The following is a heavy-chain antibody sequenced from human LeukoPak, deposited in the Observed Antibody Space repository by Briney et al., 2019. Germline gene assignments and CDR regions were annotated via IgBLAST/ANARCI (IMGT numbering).Heavy chain of an antibody. CDR2: INHSGST. Sequence: SETLSLTCAVYGGSFSGYYWSWIRQPPGKGLEWIGEINHSGSTNYNPSLKSRVTISVDTSKNQFSLKLSSVTAADTAVYYCARCPRYWVDPWGQGTLVTVSS. CDR1: GGSFSGYY. J-gene: IGHJ5*02. CDR3: ARCPRYWVDP. V-gene: IGHV4-34*01.